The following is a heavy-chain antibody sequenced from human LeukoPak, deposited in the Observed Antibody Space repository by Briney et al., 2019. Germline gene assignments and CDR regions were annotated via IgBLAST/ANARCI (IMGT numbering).Heavy chain of an antibody. D-gene: IGHD2-15*01. J-gene: IGHJ4*02. CDR3: AKDPQDCSGGSCYTPGYYFDY. CDR1: GFTFSSYA. CDR2: TSGNGGST. Sequence: PGGSLRLSCAASGFTFSSYAMNWVRQAPGKGLEWVSATSGNGGSTYYADSVKGHFTISRDNSKNTLYLQMNSLRAEDTAVYYCAKDPQDCSGGSCYTPGYYFDYWGQGTLVTVSS. V-gene: IGHV3-23*01.